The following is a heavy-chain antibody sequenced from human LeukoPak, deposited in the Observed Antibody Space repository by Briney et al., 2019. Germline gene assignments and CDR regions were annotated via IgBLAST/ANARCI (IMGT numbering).Heavy chain of an antibody. D-gene: IGHD3-16*01. CDR1: GGSISSSSYY. CDR3: ARGRYGWLPFDY. CDR2: IYYGGST. J-gene: IGHJ4*02. V-gene: IGHV4-39*06. Sequence: SETLSLTCTVSGGSISSSSYYWGWIRQSPGKGLEWIGSIYYGGSTYYNPSLKSRVTISVDTSKNQFTPKLSSVTAADTAVYYCARGRYGWLPFDYWGQGTLVTVSS.